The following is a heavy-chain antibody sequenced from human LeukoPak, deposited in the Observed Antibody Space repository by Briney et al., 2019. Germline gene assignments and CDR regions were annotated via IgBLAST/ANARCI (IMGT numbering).Heavy chain of an antibody. CDR2: INPSGGST. CDR3: ARGNILTGYYYDAFDI. Sequence: ASVTVSCKASGYTFISYYLHWVRQAPGQGLEWMGIINPSGGSTDYAQNLQGRVTMTRDTSTSTVYMELSSLRSEDTAVYYCARGNILTGYYYDAFDIWGQGAMITVSS. CDR1: GYTFISYY. V-gene: IGHV1-46*01. J-gene: IGHJ3*02. D-gene: IGHD3-9*01.